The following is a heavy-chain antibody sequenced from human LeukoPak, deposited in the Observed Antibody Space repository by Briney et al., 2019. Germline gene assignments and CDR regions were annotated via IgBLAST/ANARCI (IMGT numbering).Heavy chain of an antibody. CDR1: GYNFTSDW. V-gene: IGHV5-51*01. Sequence: GESQEISCKGSGYNFTSDWIGWVRQMPGKGLEWMGIIYPGDSVTRYSPSFQGQVTISADKSISTAYLQWSSLKASDTAMYYCARLDIAVLYYFDYWGQGTLVTVSS. CDR2: IYPGDSVT. CDR3: ARLDIAVLYYFDY. J-gene: IGHJ4*02. D-gene: IGHD5-12*01.